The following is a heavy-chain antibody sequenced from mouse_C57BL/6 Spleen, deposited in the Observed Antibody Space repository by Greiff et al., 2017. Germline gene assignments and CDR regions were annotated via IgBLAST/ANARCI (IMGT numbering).Heavy chain of an antibody. V-gene: IGHV1-5*01. CDR2: IYPGNSGT. CDR1: GYTFTSYW. Sequence: EVQLQQSGTVLARPGASVKMSCKTSGYTFTSYWMHWVKQRPGQGLEWIGAIYPGNSGTSYNQKFKGKATLTAVTSASTAYMELSSLTNEDSAVYYGTRKVDCYYPYGYFEVWGTGTTVTVS. D-gene: IGHD2-3*01. CDR3: TRKVDCYYPYGYFEV. J-gene: IGHJ1*03.